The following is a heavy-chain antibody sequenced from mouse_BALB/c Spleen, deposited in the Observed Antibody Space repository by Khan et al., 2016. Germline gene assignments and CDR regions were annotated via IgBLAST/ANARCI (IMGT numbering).Heavy chain of an antibody. D-gene: IGHD2-2*01. V-gene: IGHV3-6*02. Sequence: VQLKESGPGLVKPSQSLSLTCSVTGYSITSGYFWNWIRQFPGNKLEWMGYISYDGNNYYNPSLTNRISITRDTSKNQFFLKLNSLTTEDSATYYCARDGYDGCFAYWGQGTLVTVSS. CDR1: GYSITSGYF. CDR2: ISYDGNN. J-gene: IGHJ3*01. CDR3: ARDGYDGCFAY.